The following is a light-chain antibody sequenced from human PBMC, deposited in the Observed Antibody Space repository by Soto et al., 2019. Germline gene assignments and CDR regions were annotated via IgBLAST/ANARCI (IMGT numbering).Light chain of an antibody. Sequence: EIVLTQSPGTLSLSPGERATLSCRASQSVSSSYLAWYQQKPGQAPRLLIYGASSRATGIPDRFSGSGSGKDFTLTISLLEPEDFAVYYCQQYGNSLTFGGGTKVEIK. CDR1: QSVSSSY. CDR3: QQYGNSLT. V-gene: IGKV3-20*01. CDR2: GAS. J-gene: IGKJ4*01.